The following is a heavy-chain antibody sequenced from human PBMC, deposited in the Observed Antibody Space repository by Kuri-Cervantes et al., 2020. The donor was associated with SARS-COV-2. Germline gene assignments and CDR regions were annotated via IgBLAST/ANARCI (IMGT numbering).Heavy chain of an antibody. Sequence: GESLKISCAASGFTFSSYAMHWVRQAPGKGLVWVSRINSDGSSTSYADSVKGRFTISRDNAKNTLYLQMNSLRAEDTAVYYCARWYCSGGSCYTLVYWGQGTLVTVSS. J-gene: IGHJ4*02. CDR3: ARWYCSGGSCYTLVY. CDR1: GFTFSSYA. V-gene: IGHV3-74*01. D-gene: IGHD2-15*01. CDR2: INSDGSST.